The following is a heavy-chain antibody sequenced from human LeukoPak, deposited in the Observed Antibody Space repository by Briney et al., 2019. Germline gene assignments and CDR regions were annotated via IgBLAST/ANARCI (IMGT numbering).Heavy chain of an antibody. D-gene: IGHD3-9*01. CDR2: GSAYNGDT. CDR1: VYTFTSYG. V-gene: IGHV1-18*01. CDR3: ARGRLPYGYFAS. J-gene: IGHJ5*01. Sequence: ASVSVSCTSSVYTFTSYGLSWVRRAPGPGKAWMGWGSAYNGDTKYAEKFQDRLAVTTDGSTNTTYMELGSIRSEDTAVFYCARGRLPYGYFASWGQGTLVTVSS.